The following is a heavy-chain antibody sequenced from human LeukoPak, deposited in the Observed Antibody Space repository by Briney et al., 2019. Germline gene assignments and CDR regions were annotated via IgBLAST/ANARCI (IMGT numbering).Heavy chain of an antibody. D-gene: IGHD3-22*01. CDR1: GGSISSSSYY. Sequence: SETLSLTCAVYGGSISSSSYYWGWIRQPPGKGLEWIGSIYYSGSTYYNPSLKSRVTISVDTSKNQFSLKLSSVTAADTAVYYCARGGARGYDSSGYYDGFVYWGQGTLVTVSS. CDR2: IYYSGST. V-gene: IGHV4-39*07. J-gene: IGHJ4*02. CDR3: ARGGARGYDSSGYYDGFVY.